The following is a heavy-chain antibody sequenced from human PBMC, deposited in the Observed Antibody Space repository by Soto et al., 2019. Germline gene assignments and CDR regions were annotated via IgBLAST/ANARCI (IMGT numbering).Heavy chain of an antibody. V-gene: IGHV3-21*01. CDR2: ISSSSSYI. Sequence: EVQLVESGGGLVKPGGSLRLSCAASGFTFSSYSMNWVRQAPGKGLEWVSSISSSSSYIYYADSVKGRFTISRDNAKNSLYLQMNSLRAEDTAVYYCARGGPVLQAAQDYWGQGTLVTVSS. J-gene: IGHJ4*02. CDR3: ARGGPVLQAAQDY. D-gene: IGHD6-6*01. CDR1: GFTFSSYS.